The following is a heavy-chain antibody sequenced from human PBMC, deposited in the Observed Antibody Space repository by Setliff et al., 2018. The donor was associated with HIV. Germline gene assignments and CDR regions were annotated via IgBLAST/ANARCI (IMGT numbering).Heavy chain of an antibody. Sequence: PSETLSLTCAVSGYSISSGYYWGWIRQPPRKGLEWIGNIYHSGSSYSNPSLRSRITLSIDTSKNHFSLKLRSLTAADTAVYYCARRWGDILTGPDAFDIWGQGTMVTVSS. V-gene: IGHV4-38-2*01. CDR2: IYHSGSS. CDR1: GYSISSGYY. CDR3: ARRWGDILTGPDAFDI. J-gene: IGHJ3*02. D-gene: IGHD3-9*01.